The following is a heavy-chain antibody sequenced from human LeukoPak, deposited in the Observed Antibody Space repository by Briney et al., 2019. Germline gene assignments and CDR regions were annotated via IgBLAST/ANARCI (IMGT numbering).Heavy chain of an antibody. D-gene: IGHD1-26*01. V-gene: IGHV4-59*01. CDR2: IYHSGIT. J-gene: IGHJ4*02. CDR3: ARAWSRVGATFVY. CDR1: GDSISDYY. Sequence: SETLSLTCTVSGDSISDYYWSWIRQPPGRGLEWIGYIYHSGITTYNPSLTSRVTMSVDTAKNQFSLRLNSVTAADTALYYCARAWSRVGATFVYWGQGTLVTVSS.